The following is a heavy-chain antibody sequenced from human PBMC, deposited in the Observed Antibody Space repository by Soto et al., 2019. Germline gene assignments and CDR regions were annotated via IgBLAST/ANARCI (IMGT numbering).Heavy chain of an antibody. CDR2: INPSGGST. Sequence: QVQLVQSGAEVKKPGASVKVSCKASGYTFTSYYMHWVRQAPGQGLEWMGIINPSGGSTSYEQKFQGRGTMTRDTSTITVYRELSSLRSEDTSVYYCARDGYYYGSGSYLDYWGQGTLVTVSS. V-gene: IGHV1-46*03. D-gene: IGHD3-10*01. J-gene: IGHJ4*02. CDR3: ARDGYYYGSGSYLDY. CDR1: GYTFTSYY.